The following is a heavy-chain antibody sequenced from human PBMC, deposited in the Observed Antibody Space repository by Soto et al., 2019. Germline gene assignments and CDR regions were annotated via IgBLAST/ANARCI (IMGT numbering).Heavy chain of an antibody. CDR2: ISGSGGST. J-gene: IGHJ3*02. Sequence: EVQLLESGGGLVQPGGSLRLSCAASGFTFSSYAMSWVRQAPGKGLEWVSAISGSGGSTYYADSVKGRFTISRDNSKNTLYLQMNSLRAEDTAVYYCAKTLRYFDLLLVSDAFDIWGQGTMVTVSS. D-gene: IGHD3-9*01. CDR1: GFTFSSYA. V-gene: IGHV3-23*01. CDR3: AKTLRYFDLLLVSDAFDI.